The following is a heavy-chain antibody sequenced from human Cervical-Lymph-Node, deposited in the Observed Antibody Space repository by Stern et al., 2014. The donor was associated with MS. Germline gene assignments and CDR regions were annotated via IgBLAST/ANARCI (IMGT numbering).Heavy chain of an antibody. CDR1: GFTFSSYA. D-gene: IGHD2-2*02. Sequence: EVQLEESGGGLVQPGGSLRLSCVASGFTFSSYAMTWVRQAPGKGLEWVSGISGSGGNTYYGDSVKGRFTIYRDNSKNTLFLQMNSLRAEDTAVYFCAKPPYSDISCYTSLYNYYGMDVWGQGTTVTVSS. CDR3: AKPPYSDISCYTSLYNYYGMDV. CDR2: ISGSGGNT. V-gene: IGHV3-23*04. J-gene: IGHJ6*02.